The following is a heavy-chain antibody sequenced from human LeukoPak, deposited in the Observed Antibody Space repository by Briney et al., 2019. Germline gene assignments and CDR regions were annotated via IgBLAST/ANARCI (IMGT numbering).Heavy chain of an antibody. CDR2: ITAGGDTP. D-gene: IGHD3-22*01. CDR3: AKAYGTNGYYQLPIDF. V-gene: IGHV3-23*01. J-gene: IGHJ4*02. CDR1: GFTFSSYS. Sequence: PGGSLRLSCAASGFTFSSYSMNWVRQAPGKGLECVSAITAGGDTPYYADSVRGRFTISRDNSRNTLYLQLNNLRAEDTAIYYCAKAYGTNGYYQLPIDFWGQGTLVTVSS.